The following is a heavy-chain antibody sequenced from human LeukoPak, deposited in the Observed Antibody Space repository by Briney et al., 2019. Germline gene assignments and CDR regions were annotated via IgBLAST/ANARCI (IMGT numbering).Heavy chain of an antibody. Sequence: SETLSLTCTVSGGFISGYYWNWIRQSPGKGLEWIGSIYYSGSTYYNPSLKSRVTISVDTSKNQFSLKLSSVTAADTAVYYCARLGRTSWYADAFDIWGQGTMVTVSS. CDR2: IYYSGST. J-gene: IGHJ3*02. V-gene: IGHV4-59*05. CDR1: GGFISGYY. CDR3: ARLGRTSWYADAFDI. D-gene: IGHD6-13*01.